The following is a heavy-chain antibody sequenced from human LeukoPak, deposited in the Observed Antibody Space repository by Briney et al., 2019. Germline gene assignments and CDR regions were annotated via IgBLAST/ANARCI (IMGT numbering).Heavy chain of an antibody. CDR2: ISYDGSNK. J-gene: IGHJ4*02. CDR1: ESTFSSYV. Sequence: PVRTLTHSPTDSESTFSSYVLHSVRPAPLKGLEWVAVISYDGSNKYYADSVKGRFTISRDNSKNTLYLQMNSLRAEDTAVYYCAKDRVAGRGDYWGQGTLVTVSS. V-gene: IGHV3-30*18. CDR3: AKDRVAGRGDY. D-gene: IGHD6-19*01.